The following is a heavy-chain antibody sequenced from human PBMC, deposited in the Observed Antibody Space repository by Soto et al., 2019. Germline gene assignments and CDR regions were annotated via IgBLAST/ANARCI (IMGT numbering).Heavy chain of an antibody. CDR1: GYTFTSYG. CDR3: AMVDVYVTPSPQDV. D-gene: IGHD3-16*01. J-gene: IGHJ6*02. Sequence: QVQPVQSGAEVKNPGASVKVSCKTSGYTFTSYGIGWARQAPGQGLEWMGWINTYNGNTNYAQNLQGRVTLTTDTSTSTAYMELRSLRSNDTAIYYCAMVDVYVTPSPQDVWGQGTTVTVSS. V-gene: IGHV1-18*01. CDR2: INTYNGNT.